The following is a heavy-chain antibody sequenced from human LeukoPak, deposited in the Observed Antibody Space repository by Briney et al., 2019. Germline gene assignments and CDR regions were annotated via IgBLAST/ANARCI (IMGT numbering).Heavy chain of an antibody. J-gene: IGHJ5*02. Sequence: ASVKVSCKASGYTFTSYGISWVRQAPGQGLEWMGWISAYNGNTNYAQKLQGRVTMTTDTSTSTANMELRNLRSDDTAVYYCARTPNPPYYDFWSGYYWNWFDPWGQGTLVTVSS. CDR3: ARTPNPPYYDFWSGYYWNWFDP. CDR2: ISAYNGNT. D-gene: IGHD3-3*01. CDR1: GYTFTSYG. V-gene: IGHV1-18*01.